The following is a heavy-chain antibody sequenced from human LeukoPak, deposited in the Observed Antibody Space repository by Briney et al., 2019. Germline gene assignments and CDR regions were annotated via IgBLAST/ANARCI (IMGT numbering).Heavy chain of an antibody. J-gene: IGHJ4*02. CDR2: ISAYNGNT. Sequence: ASVKVSCKASGGTFSSYAISWVRQAPGQGLEWMGWISAYNGNTNYAQKLQGRVTMTTDTSTSTAYMELRSLRSDDTAVYYCARDDVSGYPREIDYWGQGTLVTVSS. D-gene: IGHD3-22*01. V-gene: IGHV1-18*01. CDR3: ARDDVSGYPREIDY. CDR1: GGTFSSYA.